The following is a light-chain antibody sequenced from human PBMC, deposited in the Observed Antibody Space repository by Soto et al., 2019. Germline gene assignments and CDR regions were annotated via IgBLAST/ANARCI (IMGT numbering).Light chain of an antibody. CDR3: SSYTRSSTWV. J-gene: IGLJ3*02. CDR2: EVT. Sequence: QSALTQPASVSGSPGQSITISCTGTSSDVGGYNSVSWFQQHPGKAPKLMIYEVTNRPSGVSNRFSGSKSGNTASLTISGLQAEDEADYYCSSYTRSSTWVFGGGTKVTVL. V-gene: IGLV2-14*01. CDR1: SSDVGGYNS.